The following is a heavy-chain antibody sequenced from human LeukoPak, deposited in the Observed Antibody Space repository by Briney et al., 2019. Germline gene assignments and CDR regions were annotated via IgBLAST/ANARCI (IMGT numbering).Heavy chain of an antibody. D-gene: IGHD7-27*01. Sequence: ASVTVSCRASGGTFSSYAISWVRQAPGQGLEWMGRIIPILGIANYAQKFQGRVTITADKSTSTAYMELSSLRSEDTAVYYCALSGDRDGYWGQGTLVTVSS. CDR2: IIPILGIA. J-gene: IGHJ4*02. V-gene: IGHV1-69*04. CDR1: GGTFSSYA. CDR3: ALSGDRDGY.